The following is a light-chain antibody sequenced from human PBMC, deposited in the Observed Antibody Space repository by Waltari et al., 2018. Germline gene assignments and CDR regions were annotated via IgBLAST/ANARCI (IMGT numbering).Light chain of an antibody. CDR1: SSDVGGYNY. CDR2: DVS. J-gene: IGLJ2*01. Sequence: QSALTQPASVSGSPGQSITISCTGTSSDVGGYNYVSWYQQHPGKAPKLMVYDVSNRPSGVSKRFSGSKSGNTASLTNSGLQAEDEADYYCSSYTSSSRVFGGGTKLTVL. V-gene: IGLV2-14*03. CDR3: SSYTSSSRV.